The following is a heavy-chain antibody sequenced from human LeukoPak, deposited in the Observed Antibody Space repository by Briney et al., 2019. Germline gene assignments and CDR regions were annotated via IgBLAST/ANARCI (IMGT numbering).Heavy chain of an antibody. V-gene: IGHV4-59*01. D-gene: IGHD3-10*01. J-gene: IGHJ4*02. Sequence: KPSETLSLTCTVSGGSISSYYWSWIRQPPGKGLEWIGYIYYSGSTNYNPFLKSRVTISVDTSKNQFSLKLSSVTAADTAVYYCARGTMVRGVIDHYYFDYWGQGTLVTVSS. CDR3: ARGTMVRGVIDHYYFDY. CDR1: GGSISSYY. CDR2: IYYSGST.